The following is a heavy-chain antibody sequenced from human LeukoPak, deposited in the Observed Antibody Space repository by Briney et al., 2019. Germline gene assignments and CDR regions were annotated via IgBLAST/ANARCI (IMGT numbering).Heavy chain of an antibody. CDR2: IYTSGST. CDR3: AKSNGYGLIDI. D-gene: IGHD3-10*01. V-gene: IGHV4-4*07. CDR1: GGSISSYY. Sequence: SETLSLTCTVSGGSISSYYWSWIRQPAGKGLEWIGRIYTSGSTNYNPSLKSRVTISLDTSRNQFSLKLNSVTAADTAVYYCAKSNGYGLIDIWGQGTMVTVSS. J-gene: IGHJ3*02.